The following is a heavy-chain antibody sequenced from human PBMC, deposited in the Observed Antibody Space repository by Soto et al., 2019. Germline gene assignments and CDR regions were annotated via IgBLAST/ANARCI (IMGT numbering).Heavy chain of an antibody. V-gene: IGHV4-39*01. CDR3: ARDFFDSSDYTTNWFDP. J-gene: IGHJ5*02. D-gene: IGHD3-22*01. Sequence: SETLSLTCSVSGGSLSDGDYFWSWIRQPPGEGLEWIGSIYHTGNAYYNPSLKSRVTISVDTSKNQFSLKLTSVTAADAALYYCARDFFDSSDYTTNWFDPWGQGTLVTVSS. CDR2: IYHTGNA. CDR1: GGSLSDGDYF.